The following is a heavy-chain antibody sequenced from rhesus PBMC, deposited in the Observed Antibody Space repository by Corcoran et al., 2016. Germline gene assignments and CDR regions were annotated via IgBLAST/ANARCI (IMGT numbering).Heavy chain of an antibody. J-gene: IGHJ4*01. D-gene: IGHD4-23*01. Sequence: QVQLQESGPGLVKPSETLSLTCAVSGGSITDNYYWYLISQPPGKGLEWIGNIYGSSGSTYYNPSLKSRVTISKDTSKNQFSLKLSSVTAADTAVYYCARAKYSNYRDWGQGVLVTVSS. V-gene: IGHV4S9*01. CDR1: GGSITDNYY. CDR2: IYGSSGST. CDR3: ARAKYSNYRD.